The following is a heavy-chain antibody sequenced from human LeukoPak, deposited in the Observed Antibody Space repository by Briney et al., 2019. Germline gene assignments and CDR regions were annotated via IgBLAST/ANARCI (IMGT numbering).Heavy chain of an antibody. Sequence: GGSLRLSCAATGFTFSDYYMSWLRQAPGKGLEWISYISSSGSADYYADSVQGRFTVSRNNAKSSLYLQMNSLRAEDTAVYYCARTQKYYDLWSGMNWGQGTLVTVSS. CDR3: ARTQKYYDLWSGMN. J-gene: IGHJ4*02. D-gene: IGHD3-3*01. CDR2: ISSSGSAD. CDR1: GFTFSDYY. V-gene: IGHV3-11*04.